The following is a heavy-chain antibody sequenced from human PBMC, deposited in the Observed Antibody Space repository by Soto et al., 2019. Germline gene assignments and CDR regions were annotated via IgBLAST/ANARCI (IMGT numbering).Heavy chain of an antibody. CDR2: ISGSGDVT. D-gene: IGHD3-16*01. CDR1: GFTFDSYG. CDR3: AKVPSQLPFGFQD. J-gene: IGHJ1*01. Sequence: EVQLLESGGGLVQPGGSLRLSCEASGFTFDSYGMSWVRQPPGKGLQWISHISGSGDVTYYADSVKGRFTISRDNFKNTVYLAMNPLGADDTAIYYCAKVPSQLPFGFQDWGLGTLVTVSS. V-gene: IGHV3-23*01.